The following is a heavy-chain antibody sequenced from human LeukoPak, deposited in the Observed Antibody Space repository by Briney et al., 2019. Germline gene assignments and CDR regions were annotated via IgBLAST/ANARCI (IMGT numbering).Heavy chain of an antibody. CDR2: INHSGST. CDR3: ARGDYGDYVGY. J-gene: IGHJ4*02. V-gene: IGHV4-34*01. D-gene: IGHD4-17*01. CDR1: GGSVSGYY. Sequence: SETLSLTCAVDGGSVSGYYWSWVRQPAGKGREWIGEINHSGSTNYNPSLKSRVTISVDTSKNQCSLKLSSVTAAATAVYYCARGDYGDYVGYWGQGTLVTVSS.